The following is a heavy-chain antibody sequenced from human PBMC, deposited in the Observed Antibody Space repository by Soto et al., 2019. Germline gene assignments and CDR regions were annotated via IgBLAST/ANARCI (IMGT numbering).Heavy chain of an antibody. V-gene: IGHV3-23*01. CDR2: ISGSGGST. Sequence: EVHLLESGGGLVQPGGSLRLSCAASRFTFSSYAMSWVRQAPGKGPEWVSAISGSGGSTYYADSVKGRFTISRDNSKNTLYLQMNSLRDEDTAIYYCAKGPTIFGVVIIFEYYYGMDIWGQGTTVTVSS. J-gene: IGHJ6*02. D-gene: IGHD3-3*01. CDR1: RFTFSSYA. CDR3: AKGPTIFGVVIIFEYYYGMDI.